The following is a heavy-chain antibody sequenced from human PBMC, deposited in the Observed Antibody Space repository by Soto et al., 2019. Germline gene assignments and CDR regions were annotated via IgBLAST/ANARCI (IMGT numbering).Heavy chain of an antibody. CDR3: ARGLFYYASSGYYSP. CDR2: ISSSSSYI. Sequence: EVQLVESGGGLVKPGGSLRLSCAASGFTFSSYSMNWVRQAPGKGLEWVSSISSSSSYIYYADSVKGRFTISRDNAKMPLYLQMNSLRAEDTAVYYCARGLFYYASSGYYSPWGQGTLVTVSS. V-gene: IGHV3-21*01. CDR1: GFTFSSYS. J-gene: IGHJ5*02. D-gene: IGHD3-22*01.